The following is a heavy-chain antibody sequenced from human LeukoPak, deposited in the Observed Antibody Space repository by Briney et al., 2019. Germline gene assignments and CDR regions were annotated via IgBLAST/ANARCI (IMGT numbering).Heavy chain of an antibody. CDR1: GGSISSYY. V-gene: IGHV4-59*01. CDR2: IYYSGNT. CDR3: ARGRLEWLLYTPGHAFDI. J-gene: IGHJ3*02. Sequence: SETLFLTCTVSGGSISSYYWSWIRQPPGKGLEWIGYIYYSGNTNYNPSLKSRVTISVDTSKNEFSLKLSSVTAADTAVYYCARGRLEWLLYTPGHAFDIWGQGTMVTVSS. D-gene: IGHD3-3*01.